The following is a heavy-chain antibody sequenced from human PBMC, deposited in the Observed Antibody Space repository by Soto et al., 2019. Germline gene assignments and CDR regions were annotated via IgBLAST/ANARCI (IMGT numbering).Heavy chain of an antibody. Sequence: EVQLLESGGGLVQPGGSLTLSCAASGFTFDSYAMSWVRQAPGKGLEWVSSISIGGTTYYADSVKGRFTISRDNSRNTLDLQMNSLRAEDTAFYYCAKNYFFDNWGQGPLVTVSS. CDR3: AKNYFFDN. CDR2: ISIGGTT. D-gene: IGHD1-7*01. V-gene: IGHV3-23*05. J-gene: IGHJ4*02. CDR1: GFTFDSYA.